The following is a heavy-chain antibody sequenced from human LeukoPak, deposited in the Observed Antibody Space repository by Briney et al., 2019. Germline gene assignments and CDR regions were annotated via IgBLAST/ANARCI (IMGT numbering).Heavy chain of an antibody. CDR3: ARHVVVADYYYYYYYMDV. V-gene: IGHV5-51*01. CDR2: IYPSDSDT. D-gene: IGHD3-22*01. J-gene: IGHJ6*03. CDR1: GYSFTTYW. Sequence: GESLKISCKGSGYSFTTYWIGWVRQMPGKGLEWIGIIYPSDSDTRYSPSFQGQVTISADKSISTAYLQWSSLKASDTAMYYCARHVVVADYYYYYYYMDVWGIGTTVTVSS.